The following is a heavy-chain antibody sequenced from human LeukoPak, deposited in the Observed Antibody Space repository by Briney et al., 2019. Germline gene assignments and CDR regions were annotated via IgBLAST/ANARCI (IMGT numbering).Heavy chain of an antibody. CDR2: IYYSGST. J-gene: IGHJ4*02. D-gene: IGHD6-19*01. Sequence: GSLRLSCAASGFTFSSYAMSWVRQPPGKGLEWIGSIYYSGSTYYNPSLKSRVTISVDTSKNQFSLKLSSVTAADTAVYYCARQRDSSGSHWGQGTLVTVSS. CDR3: ARQRDSSGSH. CDR1: GFTFSSYA. V-gene: IGHV4-39*01.